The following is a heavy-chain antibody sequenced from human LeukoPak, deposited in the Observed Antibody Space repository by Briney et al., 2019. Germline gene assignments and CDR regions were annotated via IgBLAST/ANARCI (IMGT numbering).Heavy chain of an antibody. CDR1: GYTFTVYY. D-gene: IGHD3-22*01. Sequence: ASVKVSCKASGYTFTVYYMHWVRQAPGQGLEWMGGIIPIFGTANYAQKFQGRVTITADESTSTAYVELSSLRSEDTAVYYCAREDVGYDSSGYFLDAFDIWGQGTMVTVSS. V-gene: IGHV1-69*13. J-gene: IGHJ3*02. CDR2: IIPIFGTA. CDR3: AREDVGYDSSGYFLDAFDI.